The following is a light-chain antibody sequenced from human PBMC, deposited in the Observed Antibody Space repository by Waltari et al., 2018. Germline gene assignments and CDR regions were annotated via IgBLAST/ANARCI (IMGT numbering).Light chain of an antibody. CDR2: RSH. J-gene: IGLJ3*02. V-gene: IGLV1-44*01. Sequence: QSVLTQPPSASGTPGQRVTISCSGSASNIGGNLVNWYQQLPGKAPKLLIYRSHRRPCGVPDRCSGSKSGTSASLAISGLQAEDEADYFGASWDDSLNGHGVFGGGTKVTVL. CDR1: ASNIGGNL. CDR3: ASWDDSLNGHGV.